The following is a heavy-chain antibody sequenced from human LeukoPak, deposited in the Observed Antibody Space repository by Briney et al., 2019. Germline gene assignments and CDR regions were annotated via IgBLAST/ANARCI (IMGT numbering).Heavy chain of an antibody. CDR3: ARDVPYYYDSSGYYSPFDC. J-gene: IGHJ4*02. D-gene: IGHD3-22*01. Sequence: GGSLRLSCAASGFTFSNYAMTWVRQAPGKGLEWVSGISSGGGNTYYADSVKGRFTISRDNSKNTVDLLMNSLRAEDTAIYYCARDVPYYYDSSGYYSPFDCWGQGTLVTVSS. CDR1: GFTFSNYA. V-gene: IGHV3-23*01. CDR2: ISSGGGNT.